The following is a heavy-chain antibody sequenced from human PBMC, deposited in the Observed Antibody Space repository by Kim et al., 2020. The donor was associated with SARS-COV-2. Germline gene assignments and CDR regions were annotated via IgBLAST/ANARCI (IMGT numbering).Heavy chain of an antibody. Sequence: YADSVKSRFTIARDNAKNSLYLKMNSLRAEDTAVYYCARDRHDYGANFDYWGQGTLVTVSS. V-gene: IGHV3-21*01. CDR3: ARDRHDYGANFDY. D-gene: IGHD4-17*01. J-gene: IGHJ4*02.